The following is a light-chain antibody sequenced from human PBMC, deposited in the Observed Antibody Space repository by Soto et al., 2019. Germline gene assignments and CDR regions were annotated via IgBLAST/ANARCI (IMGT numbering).Light chain of an antibody. V-gene: IGLV2-23*01. CDR3: CSYAGRNTVV. Sequence: QSALTQPASVSGSPGQSITISCTGTNSDVGSYNLVSWYQQHPGKAPKLMIYEGSKRPSGVSDRFSGSKSGNTASLTISGLQAEDEADYHCCSYAGRNTVVFGGGTKVTVL. CDR2: EGS. J-gene: IGLJ2*01. CDR1: NSDVGSYNL.